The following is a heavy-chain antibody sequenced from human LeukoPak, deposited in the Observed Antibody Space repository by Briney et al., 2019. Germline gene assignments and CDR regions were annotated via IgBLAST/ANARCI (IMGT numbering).Heavy chain of an antibody. J-gene: IGHJ4*02. Sequence: ASVKVSCKASGYTFTDYYMHWVRQAPGQGLEWMGWINPNSGGTNYAQKFQGRVTMTRDTSISTAYMELSRLRSDDTAVYYCARYPGTTSYPFDYWGQGTLVTVSS. D-gene: IGHD1-1*01. V-gene: IGHV1-2*02. CDR3: ARYPGTTSYPFDY. CDR2: INPNSGGT. CDR1: GYTFTDYY.